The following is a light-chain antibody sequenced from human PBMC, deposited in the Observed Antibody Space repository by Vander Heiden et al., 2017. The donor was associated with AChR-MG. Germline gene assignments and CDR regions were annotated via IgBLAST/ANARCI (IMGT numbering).Light chain of an antibody. CDR2: GVS. J-gene: IGKJ1*01. CDR3: QQSDSTPWT. CDR1: QPISTF. V-gene: IGKV1-39*01. Sequence: DIQMTQSPSSLSASVGDRVTISCRASQPISTFLNWFQQKPGEAPKLLIYGVSNLQTGVPSRFSGSGSETDFTLTIRRLQPEDFATYYCQQSDSTPWTFGQGTKVDTK.